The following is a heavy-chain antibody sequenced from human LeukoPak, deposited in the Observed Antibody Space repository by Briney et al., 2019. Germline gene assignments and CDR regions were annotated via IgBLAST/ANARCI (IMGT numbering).Heavy chain of an antibody. J-gene: IGHJ6*03. D-gene: IGHD3-10*01. Sequence: SETLSLTCAVYGGSFSGYYWSWIRQPPGKGLEWIGEINHSGSTNYNPSLKSRVTISVDTSKNQFSLKLSSETAADTAVYYCARGLYYYGSGSYIYYYYYMDVWGKGTTVTVSS. CDR3: ARGLYYYGSGSYIYYYYYMDV. CDR1: GGSFSGYY. V-gene: IGHV4-34*01. CDR2: INHSGST.